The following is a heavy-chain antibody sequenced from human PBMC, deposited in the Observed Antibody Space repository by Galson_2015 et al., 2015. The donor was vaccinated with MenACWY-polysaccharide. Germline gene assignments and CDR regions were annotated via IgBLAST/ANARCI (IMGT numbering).Heavy chain of an antibody. V-gene: IGHV3-30*18. CDR2: TSYDGSKK. D-gene: IGHD1/OR15-1a*01. CDR1: GFTFGDYG. Sequence: SLRLSCAASGFTFGDYGMHWVRQAPGKGLEWMTLTSYDGSKKYYADSVKGRFTISRDNSRHTLFLQMNSLRVEDTAVYHCAKDKGGWGGTPGGGMDGWGQGTTVTVSS. J-gene: IGHJ6*02. CDR3: AKDKGGWGGTPGGGMDG.